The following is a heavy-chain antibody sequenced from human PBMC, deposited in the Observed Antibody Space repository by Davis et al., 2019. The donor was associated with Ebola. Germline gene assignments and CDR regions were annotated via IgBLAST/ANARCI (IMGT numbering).Heavy chain of an antibody. CDR3: ATGSDIVVVVAATHFDY. D-gene: IGHD2-15*01. CDR2: ISGSGGST. V-gene: IGHV3-23*01. J-gene: IGHJ4*02. CDR1: GGSISSYY. Sequence: ETLSLTCTVSGGSISSYYWSWIRQPPGKGLEWVSAISGSGGSTYYADSVKGRFTISRDNSKNTLYLQMNSLRAEDTAVYYCATGSDIVVVVAATHFDYWGQGTLVTVSS.